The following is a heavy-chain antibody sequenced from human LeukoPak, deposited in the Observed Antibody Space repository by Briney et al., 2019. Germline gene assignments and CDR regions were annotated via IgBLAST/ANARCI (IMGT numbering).Heavy chain of an antibody. D-gene: IGHD1-1*01. V-gene: IGHV3-7*03. Sequence: PGGSLRLSCTASGFIFSSYGMSWVRQAPGKGLEWVANIKYDGSEKYYVDSVKGRFTISRDNAKNSLFLQMNSLRAEDTAVYYCAREPGRERWFDTWGQGSLVTVYS. CDR3: AREPGRERWFDT. J-gene: IGHJ5*02. CDR2: IKYDGSEK. CDR1: GFIFSSYG.